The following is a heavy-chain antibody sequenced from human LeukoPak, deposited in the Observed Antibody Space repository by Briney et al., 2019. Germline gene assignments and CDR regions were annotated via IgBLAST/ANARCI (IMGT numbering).Heavy chain of an antibody. CDR3: ARHPGPVDFIDS. V-gene: IGHV4-59*08. CDR2: IYYSGST. CDR1: GGSISRYY. Sequence: SETLSLTCTVSGGSISRYYWSWIRQFPGKGLEWIGYIYYSGSTNYNPSLKSRVTISVDTSKNQFSLKLSSVTAADTAIYYCARHPGPVDFIDSWGQGTPVTVSS. D-gene: IGHD2-8*02. J-gene: IGHJ4*02.